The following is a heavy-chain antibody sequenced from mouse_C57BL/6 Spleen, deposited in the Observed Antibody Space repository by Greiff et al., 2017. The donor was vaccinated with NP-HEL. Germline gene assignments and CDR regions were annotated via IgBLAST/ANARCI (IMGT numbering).Heavy chain of an antibody. Sequence: EVQLVESGGGLVKPGGSLKLSCAASGFTFSSYAMSWFRQTPEKRLEWVATISDGGSYTYYPDNVKGRFTISRDNAKNNLYLQMSHLKSEDTAMYYCARGGKLGYFDVWGTGTTVTVSS. CDR2: ISDGGSYT. CDR3: ARGGKLGYFDV. J-gene: IGHJ1*03. D-gene: IGHD1-3*01. CDR1: GFTFSSYA. V-gene: IGHV5-4*01.